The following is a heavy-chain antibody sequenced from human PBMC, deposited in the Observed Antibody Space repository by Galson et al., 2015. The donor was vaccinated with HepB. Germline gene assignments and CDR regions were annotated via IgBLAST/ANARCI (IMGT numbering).Heavy chain of an antibody. V-gene: IGHV3-66*01. CDR3: AKVIGLAAAARGPYYYYGMDV. CDR1: GFTISSNY. CDR2: IYSGGST. J-gene: IGHJ6*02. Sequence: SLRLSCAASGFTISSNYMSWVRQAPGQGLEWVSVIYSGGSTYYADSVKGRFTISRDNSKNTLYLQMNSLRAEDTAVYYCAKVIGLAAAARGPYYYYGMDVWGQGTTVTVSS. D-gene: IGHD6-13*01.